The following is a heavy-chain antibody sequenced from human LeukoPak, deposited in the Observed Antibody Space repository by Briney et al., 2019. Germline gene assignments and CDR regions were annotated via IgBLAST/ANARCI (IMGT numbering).Heavy chain of an antibody. CDR3: ARGRAGRGYSYVIYYYYYMDV. D-gene: IGHD5-18*01. CDR1: GFIFSSYS. Sequence: GGSLRLSCAASGFIFSSYSMNWVRQAPGKGLERLSFSSGSVTIYYTGSVKGRFTISRDNAKNSLYLQMNSLRAEDTAVYYCARGRAGRGYSYVIYYYYYMDVWGKGTTVTVSS. CDR2: SSGSVTI. J-gene: IGHJ6*03. V-gene: IGHV3-48*01.